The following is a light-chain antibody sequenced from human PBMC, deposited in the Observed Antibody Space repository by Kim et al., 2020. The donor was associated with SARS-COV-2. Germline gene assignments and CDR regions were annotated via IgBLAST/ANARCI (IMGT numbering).Light chain of an antibody. Sequence: ALGQTVRITCQGDSLRSYYATWYQQKPGQAPILLIYGKNNRPSGIPDRFSGSSSGNTASLTITGTQAGDEADYYCNSRDSNDNVVFGGGTKLTV. CDR3: NSRDSNDNVV. CDR1: SLRSYY. CDR2: GKN. V-gene: IGLV3-19*01. J-gene: IGLJ2*01.